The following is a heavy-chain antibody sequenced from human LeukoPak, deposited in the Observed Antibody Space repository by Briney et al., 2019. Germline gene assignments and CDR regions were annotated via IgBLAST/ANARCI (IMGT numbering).Heavy chain of an antibody. CDR1: GFTFDDYA. J-gene: IGHJ4*02. Sequence: PGGSLRLSCAASGFTFDDYAMHWVRQAPGKGLEWVSGISWNSGSIGYADSVKGRFTISRDNAKNSLYLQMNSLRAEDTALYYCAKGGSSGWYRVSDFDYWGQGTLVTVSS. CDR3: AKGGSSGWYRVSDFDY. V-gene: IGHV3-9*01. CDR2: ISWNSGSI. D-gene: IGHD6-19*01.